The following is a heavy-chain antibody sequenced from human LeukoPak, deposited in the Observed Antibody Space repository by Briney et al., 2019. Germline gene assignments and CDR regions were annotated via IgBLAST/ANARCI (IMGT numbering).Heavy chain of an antibody. CDR3: ARGRWYCSGGSCFTDAFDI. Sequence: TGGSLRLSCAASGFTFSDYNMNWVRQAPGKGLEWVSSLSSSSTYIYYADLVKGRFTISRDNAKNSLYLQMNSLRAEDTAVYYCARGRWYCSGGSCFTDAFDIWGQGTMVTVSS. J-gene: IGHJ3*02. D-gene: IGHD2-15*01. CDR1: GFTFSDYN. CDR2: LSSSSTYI. V-gene: IGHV3-21*01.